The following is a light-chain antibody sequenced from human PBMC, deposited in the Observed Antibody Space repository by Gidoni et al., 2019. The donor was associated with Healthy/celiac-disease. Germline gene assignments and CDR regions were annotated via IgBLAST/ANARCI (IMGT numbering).Light chain of an antibody. CDR2: GAS. V-gene: IGKV3-15*01. CDR1: QSVSSN. CDR3: QKYNNWWT. Sequence: EIVMTQSPAPLSVSPGERATLSCRDSQSVSSNLAWYQQKPGQAPRLLIYGASTRATGIPARFSGSGSGTEFTLTISSLQSEDFAVYYCQKYNNWWTFGQGTKVEIK. J-gene: IGKJ1*01.